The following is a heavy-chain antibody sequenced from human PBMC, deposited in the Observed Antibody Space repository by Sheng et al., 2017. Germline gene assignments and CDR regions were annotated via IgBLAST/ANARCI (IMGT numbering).Heavy chain of an antibody. CDR2: IHYSGST. J-gene: IGHJ3*02. Sequence: QLQLQESGPGLVKASETLSLTCNVTGDSISSSTYYWGWIRQPPGKGLEWIGSIHYSGSTYYNPSLKSRVTISVDTSKNQFSLKLSSVTAADTAVYYCARGPLSMIVVVISDAFDIWGQGQWSPS. V-gene: IGHV4-39*07. CDR1: GDSISSSTYY. CDR3: ARGPLSMIVVVISDAFDI. D-gene: IGHD3-22*01.